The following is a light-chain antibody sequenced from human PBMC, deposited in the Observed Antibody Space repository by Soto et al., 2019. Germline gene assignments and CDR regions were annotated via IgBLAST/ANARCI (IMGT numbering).Light chain of an antibody. J-gene: IGLJ2*01. CDR3: LLYYGGGVV. V-gene: IGLV7-43*01. CDR2: STT. Sequence: QAVVTQEPSLTVSPGGTVTLACGSSTGAVTSGYYPNWFQQKPGQPPRALIYSTTYKHSWTPARFSGSLLGGKAALTLSGVQPEDEDDYYCLLYYGGGVVFGGGTKLTVL. CDR1: TGAVTSGYY.